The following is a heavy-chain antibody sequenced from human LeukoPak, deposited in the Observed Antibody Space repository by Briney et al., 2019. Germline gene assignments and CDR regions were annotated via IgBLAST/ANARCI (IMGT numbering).Heavy chain of an antibody. J-gene: IGHJ4*02. V-gene: IGHV3-23*01. D-gene: IGHD6-19*01. Sequence: PGGSLRLSCAASGFTFSSYAMSWVRQAPGKGLEWVSAISGSGGSTYYADSVGGRFTISRDNSKNTLYLQMNSLRAEDTAVYYCAKFLGRQWLVHFDYWGQGTLVTVSS. CDR2: ISGSGGST. CDR3: AKFLGRQWLVHFDY. CDR1: GFTFSSYA.